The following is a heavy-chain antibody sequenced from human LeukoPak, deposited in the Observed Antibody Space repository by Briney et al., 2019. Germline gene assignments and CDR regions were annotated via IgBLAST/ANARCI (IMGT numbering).Heavy chain of an antibody. CDR3: AKDSTLHNWNDAFDY. D-gene: IGHD1-1*01. CDR2: ISWDGGST. CDR1: GFTFDDYA. V-gene: IGHV3-43D*04. Sequence: PGGSLRLSCAASGFTFDDYAMHWVRQAPGKGLEWVSLISWDGGSTYYADSVKGRFTISRDNSKNSPYLQMNSLRAEDTALYYCAKDSTLHNWNDAFDYWGQGTLVTVSS. J-gene: IGHJ4*02.